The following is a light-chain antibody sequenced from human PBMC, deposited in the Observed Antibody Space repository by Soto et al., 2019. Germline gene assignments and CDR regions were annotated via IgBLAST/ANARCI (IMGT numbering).Light chain of an antibody. Sequence: QAVVTREPSFSVSPGRTVTLTCGLSSGSVSTSYYPSWYQQTPGQAPRTLIYSTNTRSAGVPDRFSGSILGNKAALTITGAQADDESDYYCVLYMGSGTWVFGEGTTVTVL. CDR3: VLYMGSGTWV. J-gene: IGLJ3*02. V-gene: IGLV8-61*01. CDR1: SGSVSTSYY. CDR2: STN.